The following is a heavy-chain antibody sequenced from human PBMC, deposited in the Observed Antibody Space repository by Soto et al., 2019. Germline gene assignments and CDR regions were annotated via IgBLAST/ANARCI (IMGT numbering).Heavy chain of an antibody. CDR2: IIPIFGTA. Sequence: SVKVSCKASGGTFSSYAISWVRQAPGQGLEWMGGIIPIFGTANYAQRFQGRVTITADESTSTAYMELSSLRSEDTAVYYCARNHESSFGVVTYYYGMDVWGQGTTVTVSS. J-gene: IGHJ6*02. D-gene: IGHD3-3*01. CDR1: GGTFSSYA. V-gene: IGHV1-69*13. CDR3: ARNHESSFGVVTYYYGMDV.